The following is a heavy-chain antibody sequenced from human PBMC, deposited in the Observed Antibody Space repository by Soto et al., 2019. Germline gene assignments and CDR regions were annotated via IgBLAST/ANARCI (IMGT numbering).Heavy chain of an antibody. CDR1: AYSISSGYY. Sequence: SETLSLTCAVSAYSISSGYYWGWIRQPPGKGLEWIGSIHHSGSTSYNPSLKSRVTMSVDTSKNQFSLKLSSVTAADTAVYYCARDHYSSGYMVSPYGGQGTLVTVSS. CDR3: ARDHYSSGYMVSPY. D-gene: IGHD6-25*01. V-gene: IGHV4-38-2*02. CDR2: IHHSGST. J-gene: IGHJ4*02.